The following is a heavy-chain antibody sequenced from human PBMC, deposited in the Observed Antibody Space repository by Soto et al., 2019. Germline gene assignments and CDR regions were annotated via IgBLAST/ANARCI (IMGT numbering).Heavy chain of an antibody. CDR3: AGEDQYDN. Sequence: PGGSLRLSCADSGFTFSSYGMHWVRQAPGKGLEWVAVISNDGGDKYYADSVKGRFTISRDNSKNTLYLQMNSLRAEDSALYYCAGEDQYDNWGQGTLVTVSS. CDR1: GFTFSSYG. J-gene: IGHJ4*02. V-gene: IGHV3-30-3*01. CDR2: ISNDGGDK.